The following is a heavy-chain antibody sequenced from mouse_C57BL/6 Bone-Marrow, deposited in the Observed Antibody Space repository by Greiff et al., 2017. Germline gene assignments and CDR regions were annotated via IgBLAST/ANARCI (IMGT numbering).Heavy chain of an antibody. D-gene: IGHD1-1*01. CDR1: GYTFTSYG. V-gene: IGHV1-81*01. Sequence: VQIQQSGAELVRPGASVKLSCKASGYTFTSYGIRWVKQRTGQGLEWIGEIYPGSGNTYYNEKFKGKATLTADKSSSTAYMELRSLTSEHSAVYFCARAPYYCGSSFYCAMDDWGKGTSVTVSS. CDR2: IYPGSGNT. J-gene: IGHJ4*01. CDR3: ARAPYYCGSSFYCAMDD.